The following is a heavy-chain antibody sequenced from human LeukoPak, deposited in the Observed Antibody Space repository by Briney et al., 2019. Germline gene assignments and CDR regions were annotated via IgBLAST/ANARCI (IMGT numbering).Heavy chain of an antibody. J-gene: IGHJ4*02. CDR3: ARDPGYNSSWYDY. V-gene: IGHV1-2*02. D-gene: IGHD6-13*01. Sequence: ASVKVSCKASGYTFTDYFMHWVRQAPGQGLEWMGWINPNSGGTNYAQKFQGRVTMTRDTFISTAYMELSRLRSDDTAMYYCARDPGYNSSWYDYWGQGTLVTVSS. CDR1: GYTFTDYF. CDR2: INPNSGGT.